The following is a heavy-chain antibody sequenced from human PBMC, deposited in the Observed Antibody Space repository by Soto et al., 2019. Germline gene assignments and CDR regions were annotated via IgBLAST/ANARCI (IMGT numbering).Heavy chain of an antibody. CDR1: GGSFSGYY. V-gene: IGHV4-34*01. CDR3: ASSPHNCWRCYYYNWFDP. CDR2: INHSGST. J-gene: IGHJ5*02. Sequence: SETLSLSSAVYGGSFSGYYWSWIRQPPGKGLEWIGEINHSGSTNYNPSLKSRVTISVDTSKNEFSLKLSSVTAADTAVYYCASSPHNCWRCYYYNWFDPWGQGTLAPVSP. D-gene: IGHD3-3*01.